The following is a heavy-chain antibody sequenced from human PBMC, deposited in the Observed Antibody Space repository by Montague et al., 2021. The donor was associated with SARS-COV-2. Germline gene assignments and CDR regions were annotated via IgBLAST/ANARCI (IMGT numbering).Heavy chain of an antibody. J-gene: IGHJ4*02. D-gene: IGHD3-10*01. CDR2: ISYDGSNK. CDR3: AREGLSGSYYGFLDY. V-gene: IGHV3-30-3*01. CDR1: GITFSSYA. Sequence: SLRLSCEASGITFSSYAMHWVRQAPGKGLEWVAVISYDGSNKYYADPXKGRFTISRDNSKNTLYLQMDSLRAEDTAVYYCAREGLSGSYYGFLDYWGQGTLVTVSS.